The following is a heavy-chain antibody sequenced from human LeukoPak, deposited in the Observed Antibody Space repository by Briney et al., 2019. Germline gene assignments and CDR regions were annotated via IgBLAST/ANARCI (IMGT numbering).Heavy chain of an antibody. V-gene: IGHV1-2*02. CDR2: INPNSGGT. D-gene: IGHD5-18*01. CDR1: GYTFTGYY. CDR3: ARADWGCSFWVSDY. Sequence: ASVKVSCKASGYTFTGYYMHWVRQAPGQGLEWMGWINPNSGGTNYAQKFQGRVTMTRDTSISTAYMELSRLRSDDTAVYYCARADWGCSFWVSDYWGQGTLVTVSS. J-gene: IGHJ4*02.